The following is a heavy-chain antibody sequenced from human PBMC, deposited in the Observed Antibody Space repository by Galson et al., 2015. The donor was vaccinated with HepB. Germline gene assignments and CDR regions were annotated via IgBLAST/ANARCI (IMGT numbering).Heavy chain of an antibody. D-gene: IGHD1-20*01. J-gene: IGHJ4*02. CDR1: GFTFSSYA. V-gene: IGHV3-23*01. Sequence: SLRLSCAASGFTFSSYAMSWVRQAPGKGLEWVSAISGSTGSTYDADSVKGRFTISRDNSKNTLYLQMNSLRAEDTAVYYCAKVITGMTSPFGYWGQRTLVTVSS. CDR2: ISGSTGST. CDR3: AKVITGMTSPFGY.